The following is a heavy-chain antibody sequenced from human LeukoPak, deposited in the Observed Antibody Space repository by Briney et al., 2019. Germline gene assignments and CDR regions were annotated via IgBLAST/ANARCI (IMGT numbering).Heavy chain of an antibody. CDR2: ISSSSSYI. D-gene: IGHD6-13*01. J-gene: IGHJ3*02. CDR1: GFTFSSYS. V-gene: IGHV3-21*04. Sequence: GGSLRLSCAASGFTFSSYSMNWVRQAPGKGLEWVSSISSSSSYIYYADSVKGRFTISRDNSKNTLYLQMNSLRAEDTAVYYCARPAAGPTDAFDIWGQGTMVTVSS. CDR3: ARPAAGPTDAFDI.